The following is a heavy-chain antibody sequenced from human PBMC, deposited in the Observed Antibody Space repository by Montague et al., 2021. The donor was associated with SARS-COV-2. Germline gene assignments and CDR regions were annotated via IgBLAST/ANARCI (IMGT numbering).Heavy chain of an antibody. CDR3: ARAQLDFDWLSMPSSHWFDP. Sequence: TLSLTCTVSGGSISSGGYYWSWIRQHPGKGLEWIGYIYYSGNTYYNPSLKSRVTISVDTSKNQFSLKLSSVTAADTAVYYCARAQLDFDWLSMPSSHWFDPWGQGTLVTGSS. J-gene: IGHJ5*02. CDR2: IYYSGNT. CDR1: GGSISSGGYY. V-gene: IGHV4-31*03. D-gene: IGHD3-9*01.